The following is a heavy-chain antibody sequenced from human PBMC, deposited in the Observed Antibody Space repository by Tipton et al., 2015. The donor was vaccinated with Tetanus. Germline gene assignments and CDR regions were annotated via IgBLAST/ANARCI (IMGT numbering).Heavy chain of an antibody. CDR2: VYYTGST. V-gene: IGHV4-59*12. CDR3: ARGVPYSTTMGSDWFDP. Sequence: TLSLTCTVSGGSISSYYWSWIRQPPGKGLEWIGYVYYTGSTNHNPSLKSRVTISMDRSKNQISLQLTSVTAADTALYYCARGVPYSTTMGSDWFDPWGQGTLVTVSS. D-gene: IGHD2-2*01. J-gene: IGHJ5*02. CDR1: GGSISSYY.